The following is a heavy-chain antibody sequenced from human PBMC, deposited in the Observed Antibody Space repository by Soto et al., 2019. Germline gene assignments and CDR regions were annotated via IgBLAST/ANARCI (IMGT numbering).Heavy chain of an antibody. J-gene: IGHJ4*02. D-gene: IGHD4-17*01. CDR3: ARDWMGLAVIGANAVTTSSDS. CDR2: IKQDGSEK. V-gene: IGHV3-7*01. Sequence: GGSLRLSCAASGFTFSSYWMSWVRQAPGKGLEWVANIKQDGSEKYYVDSVKGRFTISRDNAKNSLYLQMNSLRAEDTAVYYCARDWMGLAVIGANAVTTSSDSWGQGTLVTVSS. CDR1: GFTFSSYW.